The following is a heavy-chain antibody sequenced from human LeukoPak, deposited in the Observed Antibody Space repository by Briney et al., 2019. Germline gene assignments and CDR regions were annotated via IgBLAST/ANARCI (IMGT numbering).Heavy chain of an antibody. D-gene: IGHD7-27*01. CDR3: ALLTDMYYNDWGIDY. CDR1: GGSITSYW. CDR2: IYPGDPET. J-gene: IGHJ4*02. Sequence: AEALKISCRGSGGSITSYWIGWGRQLARGGVVWMGSIYPGDPETRYSPSCQGQVTTSVHNSISTAYLQWSRLKASDTAMYCCALLTDMYYNDWGIDYWGQGTLVTVSS. V-gene: IGHV5-51*01.